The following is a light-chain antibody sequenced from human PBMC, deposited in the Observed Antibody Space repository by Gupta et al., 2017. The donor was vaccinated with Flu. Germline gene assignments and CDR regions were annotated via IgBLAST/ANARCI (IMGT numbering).Light chain of an antibody. CDR3: QQYGSSPPIT. Sequence: EIVLTQSPGTLSLSPGERATLSCGASQSVSSNYLAWYQHKPGQAPRLLIYDASSRATGIPDRFSGSGSGTDFTLTISRLEPEDFAVYYCQQYGSSPPITFGQGTRLEIK. CDR2: DAS. CDR1: QSVSSNY. J-gene: IGKJ5*01. V-gene: IGKV3-20*01.